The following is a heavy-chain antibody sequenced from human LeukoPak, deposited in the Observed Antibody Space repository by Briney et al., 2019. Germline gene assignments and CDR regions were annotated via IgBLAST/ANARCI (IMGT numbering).Heavy chain of an antibody. V-gene: IGHV3-21*01. Sequence: PGGSLRLSCAASGFTFSSYSMNWVRQAPGKGLEWVSSISSSSSYIYYADSVKGRFTISRDNAKNSLYLQMNSLRAEDTAVYYCAREGILTCYSFDYWGQGTLVTVSS. CDR2: ISSSSSYI. CDR3: AREGILTCYSFDY. D-gene: IGHD3-9*01. CDR1: GFTFSSYS. J-gene: IGHJ4*02.